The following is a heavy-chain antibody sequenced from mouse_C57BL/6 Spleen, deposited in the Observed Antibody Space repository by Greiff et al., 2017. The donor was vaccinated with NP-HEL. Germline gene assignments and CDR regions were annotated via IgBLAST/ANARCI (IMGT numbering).Heavy chain of an antibody. D-gene: IGHD1-2*01. Sequence: VQLQQSGPELVKPGASVKISCKASGYTFTDYYMNWVKQSHGKSLEWIGDINPNNGGTSYNQKFKGKATLTVDKSSSTAYMELRSLTSEDSAVYYCARGYGFAYWGQGTLVTVSA. V-gene: IGHV1-26*01. J-gene: IGHJ3*01. CDR3: ARGYGFAY. CDR1: GYTFTDYY. CDR2: INPNNGGT.